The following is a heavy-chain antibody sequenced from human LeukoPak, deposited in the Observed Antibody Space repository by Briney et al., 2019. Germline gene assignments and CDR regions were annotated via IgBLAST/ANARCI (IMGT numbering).Heavy chain of an antibody. J-gene: IGHJ6*02. CDR3: ASTVVVVAASRYYYYYGMDV. CDR1: GYIFSNYG. CDR2: INAGNGNT. V-gene: IGHV1-3*01. D-gene: IGHD2-15*01. Sequence: ASVNVSCKASGYIFSNYGITWVRQAPGQRLEWMGWINAGNGNTKYSQKFQGRVTITRDTSASTAYMELSSLRSEDTAVYYCASTVVVVAASRYYYYYGMDVWGQGTTVTVSS.